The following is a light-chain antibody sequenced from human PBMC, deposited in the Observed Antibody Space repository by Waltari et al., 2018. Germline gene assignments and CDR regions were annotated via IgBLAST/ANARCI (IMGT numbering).Light chain of an antibody. J-gene: IGLJ2*01. CDR3: SSYTXXXXXVV. V-gene: IGLV2-14*01. CDR1: SSDVGXYNY. Sequence: SALTQPXXXAGSPXQSITISCTXXSSDVGXYNYVSWXQQHPGQAPKLMIYDVXKRPSGVSXXXSGSKSGNTXSLTISGLXAEDEADYXCSSYTXXXXXVVFGGXTXLTVL. CDR2: DVX.